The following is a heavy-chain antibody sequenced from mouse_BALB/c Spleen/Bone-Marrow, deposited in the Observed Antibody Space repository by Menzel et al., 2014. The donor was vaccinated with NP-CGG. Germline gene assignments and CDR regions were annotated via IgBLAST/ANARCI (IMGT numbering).Heavy chain of an antibody. CDR3: ARHNYDETWFAY. J-gene: IGHJ3*01. V-gene: IGHV5-12*02. CDR1: GFTFXDYY. CDR2: ISNGGDST. D-gene: IGHD2-4*01. Sequence: EVQGVESGGGLVQPGGSLKLSCATSGFTFXDYYMYWVRQTPEKRLEWVAYISNGGDSTYYPDTVKGRFTISRDNAKNTLYLQMSRLKSEDTAMYYCARHNYDETWFAYWGQGTLVTVSA.